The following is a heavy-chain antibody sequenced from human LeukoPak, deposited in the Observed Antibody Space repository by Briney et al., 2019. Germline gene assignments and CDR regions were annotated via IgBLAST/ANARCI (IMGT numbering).Heavy chain of an antibody. CDR2: ISSSSSYI. D-gene: IGHD2-15*01. J-gene: IGHJ4*02. V-gene: IGHV3-21*01. Sequence: GGSLRLSCAASGFTFSSYAMSWVRQAPVKGLEWVSSISSSSSYIYYADSVKGRFTISRDNAKNSLYLQMNSLRAEDTAVYYCARDQEGSDSLDYWGQGTLVTVSS. CDR3: ARDQEGSDSLDY. CDR1: GFTFSSYA.